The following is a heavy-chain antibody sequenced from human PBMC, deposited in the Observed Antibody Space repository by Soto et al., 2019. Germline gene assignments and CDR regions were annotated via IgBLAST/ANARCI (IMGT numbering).Heavy chain of an antibody. V-gene: IGHV3-30*18. D-gene: IGHD3-3*01. Sequence: GGSLRLSCAASGFTFSSYGMHWARQAPGKGLEWVAVISYDGSNKYYADSVKGRFTISRDNSKNTLYLQMNSLRAEGTAVYYCAKERPDFWSRYYTGYYFDYWGHGTLVTVSS. J-gene: IGHJ4*01. CDR2: ISYDGSNK. CDR1: GFTFSSYG. CDR3: AKERPDFWSRYYTGYYFDY.